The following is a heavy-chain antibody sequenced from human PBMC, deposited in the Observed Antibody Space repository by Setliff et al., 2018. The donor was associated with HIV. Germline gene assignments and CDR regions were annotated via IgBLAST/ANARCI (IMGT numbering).Heavy chain of an antibody. CDR1: GGSISSYY. J-gene: IGHJ3*01. V-gene: IGHV4-4*09. Sequence: SETLSLTCTVSGGSISSYYWSWIRQSPGKGLEWIGYIYTSGTANHNPSLQSRVTISLDMSRNQVSLRLSSVTAADTAIYYCARLVVTARGIRDAFDVWGQGAMVTVSS. CDR2: IYTSGTA. CDR3: ARLVVTARGIRDAFDV. D-gene: IGHD3-10*01.